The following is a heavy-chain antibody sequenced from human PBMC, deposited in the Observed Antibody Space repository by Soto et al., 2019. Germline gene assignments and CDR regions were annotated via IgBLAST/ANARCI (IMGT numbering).Heavy chain of an antibody. CDR1: GYSFTSYW. Sequence: GESLKISCKGSGYSFTSYWISWVRQMPGKGLEWMGRIDPSDSYTNYSPSFQGHVTISADKSISTAYLQWSSLKASDTAMYYCARPGTGYSSSSEDYYYYGMDVWGQGTTVTVSS. J-gene: IGHJ6*02. CDR2: IDPSDSYT. CDR3: ARPGTGYSSSSEDYYYYGMDV. V-gene: IGHV5-10-1*01. D-gene: IGHD6-6*01.